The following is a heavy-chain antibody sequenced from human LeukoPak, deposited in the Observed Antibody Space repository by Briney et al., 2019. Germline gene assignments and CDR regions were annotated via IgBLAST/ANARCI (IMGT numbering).Heavy chain of an antibody. CDR2: IHYSGST. V-gene: IGHV4-59*01. Sequence: FGTLSLTCSVSGGSISSYYWSWIRQPPGKGLGWIGYIHYSGSTNYNPSLKSRVSISVDTSKNQFSLKLSSVTAADTAVYYCAGGVDYYDSSGPWGQGTLVTVSS. CDR3: AGGVDYYDSSGP. CDR1: GGSISSYY. D-gene: IGHD3-22*01. J-gene: IGHJ5*02.